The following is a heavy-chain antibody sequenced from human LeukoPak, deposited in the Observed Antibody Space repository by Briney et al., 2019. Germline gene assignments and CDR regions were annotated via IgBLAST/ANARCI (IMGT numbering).Heavy chain of an antibody. Sequence: ASVKVSRKASGYTFTSYGISWVRQAPGQGLEWMGWISACNGNTNYAQKLQGRVTMTTDTSTSTAYMELRSLRSDDTAVYYCARAPSGHTYYYDSSGSDPWGQGTLVTVSS. V-gene: IGHV1-18*01. CDR3: ARAPSGHTYYYDSSGSDP. J-gene: IGHJ5*02. CDR2: ISACNGNT. D-gene: IGHD3-22*01. CDR1: GYTFTSYG.